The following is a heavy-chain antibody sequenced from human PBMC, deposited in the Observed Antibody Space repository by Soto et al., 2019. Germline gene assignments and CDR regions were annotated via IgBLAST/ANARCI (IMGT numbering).Heavy chain of an antibody. J-gene: IGHJ5*02. CDR2: ISAYNGNT. Sequence: ASVKVSCKASGYTFTSYGISWVRQAPGQGLEWMGWISAYNGNTNYVQKLQGRVTMTTNTSTSTAYMKLRSLRYDDTAFYYCARDGYCGYNWFDPWGQGTLVTVSS. CDR3: ARDGYCGYNWFDP. D-gene: IGHD2-21*01. V-gene: IGHV1-18*01. CDR1: GYTFTSYG.